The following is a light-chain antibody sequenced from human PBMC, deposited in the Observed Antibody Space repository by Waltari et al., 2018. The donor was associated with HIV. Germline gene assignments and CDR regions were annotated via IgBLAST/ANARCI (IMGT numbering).Light chain of an antibody. V-gene: IGKV4-1*01. Sequence: DIVLTQSPDSLTVSLGERATINCKASQSILFSTTNSNYLAWYQQKPGHPPKLLISWASGRSSGVPDRFSGAGSGTDFTLTITSLQAEDVAVYYCQQYYSHPRTFGQGTKLEI. CDR2: WAS. CDR3: QQYYSHPRT. J-gene: IGKJ2*01. CDR1: QSILFSTTNSNY.